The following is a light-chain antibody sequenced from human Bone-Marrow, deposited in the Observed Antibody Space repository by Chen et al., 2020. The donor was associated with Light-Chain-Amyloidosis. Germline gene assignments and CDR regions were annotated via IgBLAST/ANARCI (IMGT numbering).Light chain of an antibody. V-gene: IGKV3-11*01. CDR2: DAS. Sequence: EVVLTQSPATLSLSPGDRATLSCRASQSVNRYLAWYQQRPGQAPRLLVFDASDRATGVPARFSGSGSGTDFSLPISSLESEDFAVYYCQQYGDRPPITFGQGTRLEIK. CDR1: QSVNRY. J-gene: IGKJ5*01. CDR3: QQYGDRPPIT.